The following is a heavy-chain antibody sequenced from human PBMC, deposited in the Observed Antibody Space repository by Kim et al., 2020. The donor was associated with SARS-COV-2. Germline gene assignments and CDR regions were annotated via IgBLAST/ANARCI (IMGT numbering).Heavy chain of an antibody. V-gene: IGHV1-2*02. CDR3: AREDGIAKRWFDP. CDR2: INPKTDVT. D-gene: IGHD6-13*01. J-gene: IGHJ5*02. Sequence: ASVKVSCEASGYTFSDHYMHWVRQAPGQGLEWMGWINPKTDVTNYAPKFQGRVTMTSDTSTSTAYMELSSLTSDDTAVYYCAREDGIAKRWFDPWGQGTPLTVSS. CDR1: GYTFSDHY.